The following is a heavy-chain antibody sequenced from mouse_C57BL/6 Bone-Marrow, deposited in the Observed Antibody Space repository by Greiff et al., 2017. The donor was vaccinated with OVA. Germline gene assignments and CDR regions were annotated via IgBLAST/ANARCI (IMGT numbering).Heavy chain of an antibody. Sequence: LQESGAELVKPGASVKLSCKASGYTFTEYTIHWVKQRSGQGLEWIGWFYPGSGSIKYNEKFKDKATLTADKSSSTVYMELSRLTSEDSAVYFCARHEEGSNYEYYFDYWGQGTTLTVSS. D-gene: IGHD2-5*01. V-gene: IGHV1-62-2*01. CDR1: GYTFTEYT. J-gene: IGHJ2*01. CDR3: ARHEEGSNYEYYFDY. CDR2: FYPGSGSI.